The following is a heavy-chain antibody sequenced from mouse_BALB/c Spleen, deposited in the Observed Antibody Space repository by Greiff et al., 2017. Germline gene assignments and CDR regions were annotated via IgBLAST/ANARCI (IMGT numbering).Heavy chain of an antibody. J-gene: IGHJ2*01. CDR2: ISNLAYSI. CDR3: ARDQRGNYDY. V-gene: IGHV5-15*02. D-gene: IGHD2-1*01. Sequence: EVKLVESGGGLVQPGGSRKLSCAASGFTFSDYGMAWVRQAPGKGPEWVAFISNLAYSIYYADTVTGRFTISRENAKNTLYLEMSSLRSEDTAMYYCARDQRGNYDYWGQGTTLTVSS. CDR1: GFTFSDYG.